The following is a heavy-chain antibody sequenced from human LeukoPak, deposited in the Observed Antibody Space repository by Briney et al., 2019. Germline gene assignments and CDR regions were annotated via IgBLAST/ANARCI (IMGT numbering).Heavy chain of an antibody. CDR1: GFTFSSYA. CDR3: AKDRSNWGYYFDY. D-gene: IGHD7-27*01. CDR2: ISGSGGST. Sequence: EPGGSLRLSCAASGFTFSSYAMSWVRQAPGKGLEWVSAISGSGGSTYYADSVKGRFTISRDNSKNTLYLQMNSLRAEDTAVYYCAKDRSNWGYYFDYWGQGTLVTVSS. V-gene: IGHV3-23*01. J-gene: IGHJ4*02.